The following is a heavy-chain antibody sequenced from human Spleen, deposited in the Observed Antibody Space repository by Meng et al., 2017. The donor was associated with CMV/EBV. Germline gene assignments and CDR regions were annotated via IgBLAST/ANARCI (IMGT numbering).Heavy chain of an antibody. J-gene: IGHJ5*02. V-gene: IGHV1-2*02. CDR3: ARGGPWYGSGINWFDP. D-gene: IGHD3-10*01. CDR1: GYTVTGYY. Sequence: ASVKVSCKASGYTVTGYYIHWVRQAPGQGLEWMGWINPNSGGTNYAQKFQGRVTMPRDTSISTTYMDLSRLRSDDTAVYYCARGGPWYGSGINWFDPWGQGTLVTVSS. CDR2: INPNSGGT.